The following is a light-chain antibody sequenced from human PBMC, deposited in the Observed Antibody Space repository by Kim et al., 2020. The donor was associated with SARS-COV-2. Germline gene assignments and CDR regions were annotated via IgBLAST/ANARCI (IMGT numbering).Light chain of an antibody. V-gene: IGKV3-11*01. J-gene: IGKJ4*01. Sequence: GERATLSCRASQSVSSYLAWYQQKPGQAPRLLIYDASNRATGIPARFSGSGSGTDFTLTISSLEPEDFAVYYCQQRSNWPLTFGGGTKVDIK. CDR1: QSVSSY. CDR2: DAS. CDR3: QQRSNWPLT.